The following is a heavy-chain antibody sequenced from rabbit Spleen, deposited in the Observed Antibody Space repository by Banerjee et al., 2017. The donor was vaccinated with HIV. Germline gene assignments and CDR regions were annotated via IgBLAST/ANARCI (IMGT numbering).Heavy chain of an antibody. V-gene: IGHV1S40*01. J-gene: IGHJ6*01. D-gene: IGHD8-1*01. CDR1: GVSFNGNSY. Sequence: QSLEESGGDLVKPGASLTLTCIASGVSFNGNSYMCWVRQAPGKGLEWVACAYGGNSGSTYSATWAKGRFTVSKTASTTVTLQMTSLTAADTATYFCARDTGTSFSTYGMDLWGQGTLVTVS. CDR2: AYGGNSGST. CDR3: ARDTGTSFSTYGMDL.